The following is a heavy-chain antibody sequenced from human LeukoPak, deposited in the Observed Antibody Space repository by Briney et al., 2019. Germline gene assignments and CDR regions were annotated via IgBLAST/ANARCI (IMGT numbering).Heavy chain of an antibody. V-gene: IGHV3-48*03. CDR3: ARGHTGRFSYYFDY. D-gene: IGHD3-10*01. CDR2: IRSSGSTI. CDR1: GFTFSNYE. J-gene: IGHJ4*02. Sequence: GGSLRLSCAASGFTFSNYEMNWVRQAPGKGLEWVSYIRSSGSTIYYADSVKGRFTISRDNAKNSLYLQMNRLRAEDTAVYYCARGHTGRFSYYFDYWGQGTLVTVSS.